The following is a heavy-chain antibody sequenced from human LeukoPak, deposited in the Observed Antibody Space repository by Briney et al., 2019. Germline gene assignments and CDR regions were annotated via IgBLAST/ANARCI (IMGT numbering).Heavy chain of an antibody. J-gene: IGHJ4*02. Sequence: GGSLRLSCAASEFSVGSNYITWVRLAPGKGLEWVSLIYSGGSTYYADSVKGRFTISRDNSKNTLYLQMNSLRAEDTAVYYFARGPSGYHNTGGQGTLVTVSS. V-gene: IGHV3-66*01. CDR2: IYSGGST. D-gene: IGHD5-12*01. CDR3: ARGPSGYHNT. CDR1: EFSVGSNY.